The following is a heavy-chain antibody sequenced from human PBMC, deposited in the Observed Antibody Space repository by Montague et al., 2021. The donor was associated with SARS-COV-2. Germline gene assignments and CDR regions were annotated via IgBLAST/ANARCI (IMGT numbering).Heavy chain of an antibody. CDR1: GDSVSSNSAA. Sequence: CAISGDSVSSNSAAWNWIRQSPSRGLEWLGRTYYRSTCYNDYAVSVKSRITINPDTSKNQFSLQLNSVTPEDTAVYYCARYSSSWYFDWFDPWGQGTLVTVSS. CDR3: ARYSSSWYFDWFDP. D-gene: IGHD6-13*01. J-gene: IGHJ5*02. CDR2: TYYRSTCYN. V-gene: IGHV6-1*01.